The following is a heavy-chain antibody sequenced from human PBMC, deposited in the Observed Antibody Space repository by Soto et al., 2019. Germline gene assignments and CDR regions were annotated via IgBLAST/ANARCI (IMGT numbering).Heavy chain of an antibody. J-gene: IGHJ4*02. D-gene: IGHD2-15*01. V-gene: IGHV4-30-2*01. CDR1: GGSISSGGYS. CDR3: AREVNRGGADYFDY. Sequence: QLQLQESGSGLVKPSQTLSLTCAVSGGSISSGGYSWSWIRQPPGKGLEWIGYIYHSGSTYYNPSRKSRVTISVDRSKNQFSLKLSSVTAADTAVYYCAREVNRGGADYFDYWGQGTLVTVSS. CDR2: IYHSGST.